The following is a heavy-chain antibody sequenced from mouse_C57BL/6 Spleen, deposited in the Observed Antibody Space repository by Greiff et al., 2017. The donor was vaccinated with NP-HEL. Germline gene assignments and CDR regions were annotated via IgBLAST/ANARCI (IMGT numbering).Heavy chain of an antibody. CDR1: GYSFTSYY. V-gene: IGHV1-66*01. J-gene: IGHJ2*01. CDR3: ARGLGHYFDY. D-gene: IGHD3-3*01. Sequence: VQLQQSGPELVKPGASVKISCKASGYSFTSYYIHWVKQRPGQGLEWIGWIYPGSGNTKYNEKFKGKATLTADTSSSTAYMQLSSLTSEDSAVYYCARGLGHYFDYWGQGTTLTVSS. CDR2: IYPGSGNT.